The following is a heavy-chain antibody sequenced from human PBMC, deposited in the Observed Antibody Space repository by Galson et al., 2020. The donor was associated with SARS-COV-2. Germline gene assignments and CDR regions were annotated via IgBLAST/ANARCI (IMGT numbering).Heavy chain of an antibody. Sequence: SETLSLTCTVSGGSISSSSYYWGWIRQPPGKGLEWIGSIYYSGSTYYNPSLKSRVTISVDTSKNQFSLKLSSVTAADTAVYYCARLEDVGDGYNFDYWGQGTLVTVSS. D-gene: IGHD3-10*01. CDR3: ARLEDVGDGYNFDY. CDR2: IYYSGST. CDR1: GGSISSSSYY. V-gene: IGHV4-39*01. J-gene: IGHJ4*02.